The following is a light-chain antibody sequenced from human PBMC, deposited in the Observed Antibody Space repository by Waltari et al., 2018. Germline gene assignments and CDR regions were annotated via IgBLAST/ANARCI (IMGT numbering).Light chain of an antibody. Sequence: DIQMTQSPSSLSASVGDRVTITCRASQGIRNSLAWFQQKPGQAPKSLIYTGSTLESGVPSRFSGSGSGTEFALTIRSLQPEDFATYYCLQYSSYPLTFGPGTKVDSK. CDR3: LQYSSYPLT. CDR1: QGIRNS. V-gene: IGKV1-16*01. J-gene: IGKJ3*01. CDR2: TGS.